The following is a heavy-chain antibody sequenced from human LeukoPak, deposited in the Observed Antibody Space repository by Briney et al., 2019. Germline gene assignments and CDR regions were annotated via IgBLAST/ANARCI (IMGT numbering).Heavy chain of an antibody. CDR2: VYHSGSA. CDR1: GDSISSPKW. CDR3: ARDLRGIVAPPR. Sequence: PSETLSLTCAVSGDSISSPKWWSWVRQPPGKGLEWIGEVYHSGSANYNPSVKSRATISVDKSKNQFSLRLTSATAADTAVYYCARDLRGIVAPPRWGQGTLVSVSS. J-gene: IGHJ4*02. D-gene: IGHD2-15*01. V-gene: IGHV4-4*02.